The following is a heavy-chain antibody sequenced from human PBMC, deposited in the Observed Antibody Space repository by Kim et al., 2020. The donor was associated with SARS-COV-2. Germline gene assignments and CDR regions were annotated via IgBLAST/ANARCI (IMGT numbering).Heavy chain of an antibody. CDR3: SRDGVGGI. V-gene: IGHV3-53*01. CDR2: IFSGGST. CDR1: GFSVSREY. Sequence: GGSLRLSCAASGFSVSREYMTWVRQAPGKGLDWVSTIFSGGSTYHADSVRGRFTISRDNSKNTLYLQMDSLRVEDTAMYYCSRDGVGGIWGQGRMVTVSS. J-gene: IGHJ3*02. D-gene: IGHD3-10*01.